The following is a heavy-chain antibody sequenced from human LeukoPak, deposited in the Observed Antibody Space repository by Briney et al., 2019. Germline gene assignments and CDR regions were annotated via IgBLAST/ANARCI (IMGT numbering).Heavy chain of an antibody. Sequence: GGSLRLSCAASGFTFNTYTMNWVRQAPGKGLEWVSSISSGTSYIYYADSVKGRFTISRDNAKNSLYLQMNSLRAEDTAVYYCAKQARRAYYYGSGTYAGSHYFDFWGQGTLVTVSS. D-gene: IGHD3-10*01. CDR2: ISSGTSYI. V-gene: IGHV3-21*01. J-gene: IGHJ4*02. CDR3: AKQARRAYYYGSGTYAGSHYFDF. CDR1: GFTFNTYT.